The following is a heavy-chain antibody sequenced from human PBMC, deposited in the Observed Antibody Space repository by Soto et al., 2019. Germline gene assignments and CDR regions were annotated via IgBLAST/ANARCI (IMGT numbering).Heavy chain of an antibody. Sequence: SETLSLTCIVSGGSINGYYWSWIRQPPGKGLEWIGYIFYGGSSRQNPSLNSRVTVSADTSKNEFSLRLTSVTAADTAVYYCARSGTSNGLVFDYWGPGALISVSS. CDR1: GGSINGYY. CDR3: ARSGTSNGLVFDY. D-gene: IGHD6-19*01. J-gene: IGHJ4*02. V-gene: IGHV4-59*01. CDR2: IFYGGSS.